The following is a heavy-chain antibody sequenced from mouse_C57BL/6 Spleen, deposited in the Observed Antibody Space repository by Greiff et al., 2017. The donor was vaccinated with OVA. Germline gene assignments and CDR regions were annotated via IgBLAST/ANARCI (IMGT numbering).Heavy chain of an antibody. D-gene: IGHD3-2*01. CDR2: IRNKANGYTT. V-gene: IGHV7-3*01. J-gene: IGHJ4*01. CDR3: ARGLDSSGAMDY. Sequence: DVKLVESGGGLVQPGGSLSLSCAASGFTFTDYYMSWVRQPPGKALEWLGFIRNKANGYTTEYSASVKGRFTISRDNSQSILYLQMNALRAEDSATYYCARGLDSSGAMDYWGQGTSVTVSS. CDR1: GFTFTDYY.